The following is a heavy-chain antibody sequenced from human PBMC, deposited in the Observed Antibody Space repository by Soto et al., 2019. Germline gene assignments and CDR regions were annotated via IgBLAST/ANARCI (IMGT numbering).Heavy chain of an antibody. J-gene: IGHJ4*02. D-gene: IGHD2-15*01. CDR3: APSGLLPYLDY. CDR1: GYTFTSYA. V-gene: IGHV1-3*05. CDR2: INAGNGKT. Sequence: QVQLVQSGAEEKKPGASVKVSCKASGYTFTSYAIHWVRQAPGQRREWLGWINAGNGKTKYSQNFQGRVTITRNTSGSKAYMDQGSLTPPDSAVYYCAPSGLLPYLDYWHQGTLVKGSS.